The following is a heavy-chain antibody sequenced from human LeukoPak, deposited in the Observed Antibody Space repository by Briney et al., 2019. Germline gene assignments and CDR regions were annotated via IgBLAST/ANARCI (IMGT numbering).Heavy chain of an antibody. CDR3: ARAPSNYYDSSGYRFDY. CDR2: IYYSGST. D-gene: IGHD3-22*01. V-gene: IGHV4-59*01. CDR1: GGSFSGYY. J-gene: IGHJ4*02. Sequence: PSETLSLTCAVYGGSFSGYYWSWIRQPPGKGLEWIGYIYYSGSTNYNPSLKSRVTISVDTSKNQFSLKLSSVTAADTAVYYCARAPSNYYDSSGYRFDYWGQGTLVTVSS.